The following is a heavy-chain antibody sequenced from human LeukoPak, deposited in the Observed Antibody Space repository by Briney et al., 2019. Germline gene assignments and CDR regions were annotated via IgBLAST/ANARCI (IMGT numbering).Heavy chain of an antibody. CDR1: GGSFSGYY. CDR2: INHSGST. CDR3: ARGLASGYPPIPFDY. V-gene: IGHV4-34*01. J-gene: IGHJ4*02. Sequence: SETLSLTCAVYGGSFSGYYWSWIRQPPGKGLEWIGEINHSGSTNYNPSLKSRVTISIDTSKSQFSLNLTSVTAADTAVYYCARGLASGYPPIPFDYWGQGTPVTVSS. D-gene: IGHD3-3*01.